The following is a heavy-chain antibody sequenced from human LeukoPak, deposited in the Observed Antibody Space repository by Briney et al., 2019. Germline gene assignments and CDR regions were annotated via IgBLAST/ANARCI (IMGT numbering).Heavy chain of an antibody. V-gene: IGHV1-2*02. CDR2: INPNSGGT. D-gene: IGHD4-23*01. CDR3: ARGLRGLTPGGNDY. Sequence: GASVKVCCKASGYTFTGYSMHWVRQAPGQGLEWMGWINPNSGGTNYAQKFQGRVTMTRDTSISTAYMELSRLRSDDTAVYYCARGLRGLTPGGNDYWGQGTLVTASS. CDR1: GYTFTGYS. J-gene: IGHJ4*02.